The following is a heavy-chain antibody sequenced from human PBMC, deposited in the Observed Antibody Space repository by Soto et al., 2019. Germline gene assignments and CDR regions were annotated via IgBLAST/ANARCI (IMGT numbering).Heavy chain of an antibody. Sequence: GESLKISCKGSGYRFTNYWIGWVRQMPGKGLEWRGIIYPGDSDTRYSPSFQGQVTISADKSISTAYLQWSSLKASDTAIYFCARRARGNWAFDYWGQGTLVTVSS. V-gene: IGHV5-51*01. J-gene: IGHJ4*02. D-gene: IGHD3-16*01. CDR1: GYRFTNYW. CDR2: IYPGDSDT. CDR3: ARRARGNWAFDY.